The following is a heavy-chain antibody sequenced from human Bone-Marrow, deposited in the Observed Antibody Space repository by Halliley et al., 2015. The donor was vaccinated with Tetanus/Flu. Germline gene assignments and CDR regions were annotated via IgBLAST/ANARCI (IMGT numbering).Heavy chain of an antibody. CDR2: IYYSGNT. J-gene: IGHJ4*02. D-gene: IGHD3-10*01. CDR1: GGSISSSPYY. V-gene: IGHV4-39*01. Sequence: TLSLTCTVSGGSISSSPYYWAWIRQPPGKGLEWIGSIYYSGNTQYNPSLKSRVTISVDTSGNQFSLKLNFVTAADTAVYYCATQVTNNYGSGRPFDDWGQGPLVPVSS. CDR3: ATQVTNNYGSGRPFDD.